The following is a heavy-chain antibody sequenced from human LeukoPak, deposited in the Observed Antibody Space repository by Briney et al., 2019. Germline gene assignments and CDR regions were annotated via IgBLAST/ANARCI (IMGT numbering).Heavy chain of an antibody. CDR2: INTNTGNP. CDR3: ARHDYGDYEAI. D-gene: IGHD4-17*01. V-gene: IGHV7-4-1*02. Sequence: GASVKVSCKASGYTFTGYHMHWVRQAPGQGLEWMGWINTNTGNPTYAQGFTGRFVFSLDTSVSTAYLQISSLKAEDTAVYYCARHDYGDYEAIWGQGTMVTVSS. CDR1: GYTFTGYH. J-gene: IGHJ3*02.